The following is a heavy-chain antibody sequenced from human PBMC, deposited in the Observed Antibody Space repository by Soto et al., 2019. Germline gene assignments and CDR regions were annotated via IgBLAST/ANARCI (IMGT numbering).Heavy chain of an antibody. D-gene: IGHD3-16*02. CDR1: GFSFSGYG. CDR2: IWHDGSKE. Sequence: QVQLVESGGGVVQPGSSLRLSCAASGFSFSGYGFHWVRQAPGKGLEWVAVIWHDGSKEYYADSVKGRFTVSRDSSKNTVNLQMNSLRAEDTAVYYCARDNDGNSRYSQLDYWGQGTLVTVSS. V-gene: IGHV3-33*01. J-gene: IGHJ4*02. CDR3: ARDNDGNSRYSQLDY.